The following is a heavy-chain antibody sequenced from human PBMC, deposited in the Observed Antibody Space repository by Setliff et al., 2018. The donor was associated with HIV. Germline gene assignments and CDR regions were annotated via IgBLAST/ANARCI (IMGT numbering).Heavy chain of an antibody. CDR3: ASPMFYDVTVV. CDR2: ISVGTGDS. D-gene: IGHD3-22*01. J-gene: IGHJ4*02. CDR1: GYTFSHYD. V-gene: IGHV1-3*01. Sequence: ASVKVSCKASGYTFSHYDIHWVRQAPGQTLDWVGRISVGTGDSKHSQNSQGRVSITRDTSANTAYMELTGLRSEATAVYYCASPMFYDVTVVWGQGTLVTVSS.